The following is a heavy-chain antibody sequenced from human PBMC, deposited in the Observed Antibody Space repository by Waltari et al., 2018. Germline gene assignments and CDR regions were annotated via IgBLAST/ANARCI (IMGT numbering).Heavy chain of an antibody. D-gene: IGHD3-22*01. CDR3: TQFYYYDSSGIHAFDI. V-gene: IGHV3-49*04. Sequence: EVQLVESGGGLVQPGRSLRLSCTASGFTFGDYAMSWVRQAPGKGLEWVGFIRSKAYGGTTEYAASVKGRFTISRDDSKSIAYLQMNSLKTEDTAVYYCTQFYYYDSSGIHAFDIWGQGTMVTVSS. CDR1: GFTFGDYA. CDR2: IRSKAYGGTT. J-gene: IGHJ3*02.